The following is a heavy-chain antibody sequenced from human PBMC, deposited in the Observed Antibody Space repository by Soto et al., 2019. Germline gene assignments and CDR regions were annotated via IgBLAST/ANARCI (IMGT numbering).Heavy chain of an antibody. Sequence: PSETLSLTCTVSGGSISIYYWSWIRQPPGKGLEWIGYIYYSGSTNYNPSLKSRVTISVDTSKNQFSLKLSSVTAADTAVYYCARGDNSDYYDFWSGYYTKYYYYYYMDVWGKGTTVTVSS. J-gene: IGHJ6*03. CDR2: IYYSGST. CDR3: ARGDNSDYYDFWSGYYTKYYYYYYMDV. CDR1: GGSISIYY. V-gene: IGHV4-59*01. D-gene: IGHD3-3*01.